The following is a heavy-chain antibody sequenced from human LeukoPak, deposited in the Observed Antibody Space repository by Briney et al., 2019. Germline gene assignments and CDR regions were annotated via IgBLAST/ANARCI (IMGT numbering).Heavy chain of an antibody. Sequence: GGSLRLPCAASGFTFSDYYMSWIRQAPGKGLEWVSYISSSGSTIYYADSVKGRFTISRDNAKNSLYLQMNSLRAEDTAVYFCARDQVTMVRGVIIKSRSYYGTDVWGQGTAVTVSS. CDR1: GFTFSDYY. V-gene: IGHV3-11*04. J-gene: IGHJ6*02. CDR3: ARDQVTMVRGVIIKSRSYYGTDV. CDR2: ISSSGSTI. D-gene: IGHD3-10*01.